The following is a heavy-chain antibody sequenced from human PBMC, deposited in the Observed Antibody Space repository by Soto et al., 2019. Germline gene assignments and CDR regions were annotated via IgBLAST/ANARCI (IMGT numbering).Heavy chain of an antibody. J-gene: IGHJ4*02. Sequence: QVDLVQSGAEVKKPGASVKVSCRASGYTFTTYPITWVRQAPGQGLEGMGWISTYNGKTNSAQGLQGRVSMTTDASTTTAFLELRSLRSDDTAVYYWAREGSGWDFDTWGQGTPVTVAS. CDR3: AREGSGWDFDT. V-gene: IGHV1-18*01. D-gene: IGHD6-19*01. CDR1: GYTFTTYP. CDR2: ISTYNGKT.